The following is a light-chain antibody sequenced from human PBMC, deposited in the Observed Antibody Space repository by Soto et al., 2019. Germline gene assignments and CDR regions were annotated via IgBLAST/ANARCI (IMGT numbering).Light chain of an antibody. V-gene: IGKV3-20*01. CDR1: QSVSSIY. J-gene: IGKJ5*01. CDR2: GAS. CDR3: QQYDSLPIT. Sequence: EIVLTQSPCTLSLSPGERATLSCRASQSVSSIYLAWYQQKPGQAPRLLIYGASSGATGIPDRFSGSGSGTEFTLTISRLEPEDFAVYYCQQYDSLPITFGQGTRLEIK.